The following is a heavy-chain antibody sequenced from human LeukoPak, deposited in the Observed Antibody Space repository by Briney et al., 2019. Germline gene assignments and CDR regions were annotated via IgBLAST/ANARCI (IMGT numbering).Heavy chain of an antibody. CDR1: GYTFTGYY. J-gene: IGHJ4*02. V-gene: IGHV1-2*02. CDR2: INPNSGDT. Sequence: ASVKVSCKASGYTFTGYYMHRVRQAPGQGLEWVGWINPNSGDTNFAQKFQGRVTMTRDTSISTAYMELSRLRSDDTAVYYCARDVWGVGAPRLDYWGQGTLVTVSS. D-gene: IGHD3-16*01. CDR3: ARDVWGVGAPRLDY.